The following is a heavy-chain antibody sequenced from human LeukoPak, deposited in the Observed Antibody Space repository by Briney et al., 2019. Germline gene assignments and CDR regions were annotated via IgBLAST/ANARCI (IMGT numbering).Heavy chain of an antibody. D-gene: IGHD2-2*01. CDR3: ARDPSRIASSTY. CDR1: GGSISSYY. Sequence: PSETLSLTCTVSGGSISSYYWSWIRQPPGKGLEWIGYIYYSGSTNYNPSLKSRVTISVDTSKNQFSLKLSSVTAADTAVYYCARDPSRIASSTYWGQGILVTVSS. V-gene: IGHV4-59*01. J-gene: IGHJ4*02. CDR2: IYYSGST.